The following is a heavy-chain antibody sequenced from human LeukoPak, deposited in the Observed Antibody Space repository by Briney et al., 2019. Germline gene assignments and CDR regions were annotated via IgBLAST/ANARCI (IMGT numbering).Heavy chain of an antibody. Sequence: ASGKVSCKASGYTFTVYYMHWVRQAPGQGLERMGWINPNSGGTNYAQKFQGRVTMTRDTSISTAYMELSRLKSDDTAVYYCARDPSIAVAGDYWGQGTLVTVSS. D-gene: IGHD6-19*01. CDR3: ARDPSIAVAGDY. CDR1: GYTFTVYY. J-gene: IGHJ4*02. CDR2: INPNSGGT. V-gene: IGHV1-2*02.